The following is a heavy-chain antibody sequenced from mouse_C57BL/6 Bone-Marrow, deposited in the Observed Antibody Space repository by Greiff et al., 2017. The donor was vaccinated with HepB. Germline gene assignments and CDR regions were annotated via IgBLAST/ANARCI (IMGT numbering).Heavy chain of an antibody. CDR1: GFSFNTYA. CDR2: IRSKSNNYAT. Sequence: EVKVVESGGGLVQPKGSLKLSCAASGFSFNTYAMNWVRQAPGKGLEWVARIRSKSNNYATYYDDSGKDRFTITRDDAESMLYLQMNNLKTEDTAMYYCVRHEGYGTGFDYWGQGTTLTLSS. CDR3: VRHEGYGTGFDY. D-gene: IGHD1-1*01. V-gene: IGHV10-1*01. J-gene: IGHJ2*01.